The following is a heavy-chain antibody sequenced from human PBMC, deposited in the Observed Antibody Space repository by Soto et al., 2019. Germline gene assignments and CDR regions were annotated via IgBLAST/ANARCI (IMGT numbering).Heavy chain of an antibody. D-gene: IGHD6-19*01. CDR3: AGNTRYSSGQYSGPTPIFDH. CDR1: GSPFRIFP. CDR2: LIDDGSNT. V-gene: IGHV3-23*01. Sequence: EVQLLESGGGLVQPGGPRSPPGLASGSPFRIFPLGGSPQAPGRGLGGFSGLIDDGSNTYHADSVKGRFTISRDSSKNTLYLQMNSLRAEDTAVYYCAGNTRYSSGQYSGPTPIFDHWGPGTQVTVSS. J-gene: IGHJ4*02.